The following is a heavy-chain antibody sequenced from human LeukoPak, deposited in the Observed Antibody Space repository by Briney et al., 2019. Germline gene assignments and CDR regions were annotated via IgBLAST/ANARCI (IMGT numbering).Heavy chain of an antibody. D-gene: IGHD2-2*01. Sequence: GGSLRLSCAASGFTVSSNHMSWVRQAPGKGLEWVAVISYDGSNKYYADSVKGRFTISRDNSKNTVSLQMNSLRAEDTAVYYCARDAADCSSTSCSYYYFDYWGQGTLVTVSS. CDR1: GFTVSSNH. J-gene: IGHJ4*02. CDR3: ARDAADCSSTSCSYYYFDY. CDR2: ISYDGSNK. V-gene: IGHV3-30-3*01.